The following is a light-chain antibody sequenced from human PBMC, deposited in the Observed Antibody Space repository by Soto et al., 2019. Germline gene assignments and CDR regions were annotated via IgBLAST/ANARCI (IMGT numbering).Light chain of an antibody. CDR3: VLYMGSGIRV. J-gene: IGLJ3*02. CDR1: SGSVSTSYY. CDR2: STN. V-gene: IGLV8-61*01. Sequence: QAVVTQEPSFSVSPGGTVTLTCGLSSGSVSTSYYPSWYQQTPGQAPRTLIDSTNTRSSGVPDRFSGSILGNKAALTITGAQAYDESDYYCVLYMGSGIRVFGGGTKLTVL.